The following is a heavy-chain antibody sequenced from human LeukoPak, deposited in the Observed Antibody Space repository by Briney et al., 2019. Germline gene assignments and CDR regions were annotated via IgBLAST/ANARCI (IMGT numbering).Heavy chain of an antibody. V-gene: IGHV4-38-2*02. CDR1: GYSISSGYY. Sequence: SETLSLTCTVSGYSISSGYYWGWIRQPPGKGLEWIGSIYHSGSTYYNPSLKSRVTISVDTSKSQFSLKLSSVSAADTSTYYCARVGLGRNKGAFDIWGQGTMVTVSS. CDR2: IYHSGST. J-gene: IGHJ3*02. D-gene: IGHD1/OR15-1a*01. CDR3: ARVGLGRNKGAFDI.